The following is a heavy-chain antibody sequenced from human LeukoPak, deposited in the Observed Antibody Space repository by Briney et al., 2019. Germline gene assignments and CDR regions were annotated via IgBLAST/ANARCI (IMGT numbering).Heavy chain of an antibody. V-gene: IGHV3-21*01. CDR3: ATETIGRHYDY. CDR2: ICPTGTDR. CDR1: GFTFSSCG. D-gene: IGHD1-14*01. J-gene: IGHJ4*02. Sequence: PGGSLILSCAASGFTFSSCGFNWVRQAPGKGLEGVSSICPTGTDRYYADSVRGRFTISRDNAKNSMYLQMDSLRDEDTAVYYCATETIGRHYDYWGQGTLLTVSS.